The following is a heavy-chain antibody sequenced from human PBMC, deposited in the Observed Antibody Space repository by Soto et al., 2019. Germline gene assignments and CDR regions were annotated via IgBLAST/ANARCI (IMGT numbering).Heavy chain of an antibody. CDR1: CGSISSSSYY. D-gene: IGHD1-7*01. CDR2: IYYSGST. Sequence: SDTLSLTCTVSCGSISSSSYYCGCIRQPPGKGLEWIGSIYYSGSTYYNPSLKSRVTRSVDTSKNQFSLKLSSVTAADTAVYYCARKTWNSWNYVWFDHWGQGTLVTVS. J-gene: IGHJ5*02. V-gene: IGHV4-39*01. CDR3: ARKTWNSWNYVWFDH.